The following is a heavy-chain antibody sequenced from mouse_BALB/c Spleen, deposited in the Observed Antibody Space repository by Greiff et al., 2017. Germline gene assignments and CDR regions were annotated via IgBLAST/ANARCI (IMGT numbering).Heavy chain of an antibody. CDR2: IYPYNGGT. J-gene: IGHJ1*01. D-gene: IGHD2-1*01. CDR3: ARGGNYWYFDV. Sequence: EVQVVESGPELVKPGASVKISCKASGYTFTDYNMHWVKQSHGKSLECIGYIYPYNGGTGYNQKFKSKATLTVDNSSSTAYMELRSLTSEDSAVYYCARGGNYWYFDVWGAGTTVTVSS. V-gene: IGHV1S29*02. CDR1: GYTFTDYN.